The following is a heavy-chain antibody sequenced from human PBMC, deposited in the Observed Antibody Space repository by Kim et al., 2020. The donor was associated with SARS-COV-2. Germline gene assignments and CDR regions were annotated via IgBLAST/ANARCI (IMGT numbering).Heavy chain of an antibody. CDR2: IKQDGSEK. CDR3: AREGEGPAYYYDSSGYQY. Sequence: GGSLRLSCAASGFTFSSYWMSWVRQAPGKGLEWVANIKQDGSEKYYVDSVKGRFTISRDNAKNSLYLQMNSLRAEDTAVYYCAREGEGPAYYYDSSGYQYWGQGTLVTVSS. D-gene: IGHD3-22*01. V-gene: IGHV3-7*03. J-gene: IGHJ4*02. CDR1: GFTFSSYW.